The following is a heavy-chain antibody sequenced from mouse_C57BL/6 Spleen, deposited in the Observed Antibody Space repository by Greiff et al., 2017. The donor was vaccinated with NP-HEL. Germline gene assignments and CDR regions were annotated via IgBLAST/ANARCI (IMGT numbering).Heavy chain of an antibody. CDR2: IYPSDSET. CDR1: GYTFTSYW. V-gene: IGHV1-61*01. Sequence: QVQLQQPGAELVRPGSSVKLSCKASGYTFTSYWMDWVKQRPGQGLEWIGNIYPSDSETHYNQKFKDKATLTVDKSSSAAYMQLSSLTSEDSAVYYCASRGANWGLDYWGQGTTLTVSS. J-gene: IGHJ2*01. D-gene: IGHD4-1*01. CDR3: ASRGANWGLDY.